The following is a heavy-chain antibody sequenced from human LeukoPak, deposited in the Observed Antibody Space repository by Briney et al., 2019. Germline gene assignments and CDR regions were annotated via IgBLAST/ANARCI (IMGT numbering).Heavy chain of an antibody. CDR3: ASTIVVVPADAFDI. V-gene: IGHV3-33*01. J-gene: IGHJ3*02. Sequence: GGSLRLSCAASGFTFSSYGMHWVRQAPGKGLEWVAVIWYDGSNKYYADSVKGRFTISRDNSKDTLYLQMNSLRAEDTAVYYCASTIVVVPADAFDIWGQGTMVTVSS. D-gene: IGHD2-2*01. CDR1: GFTFSSYG. CDR2: IWYDGSNK.